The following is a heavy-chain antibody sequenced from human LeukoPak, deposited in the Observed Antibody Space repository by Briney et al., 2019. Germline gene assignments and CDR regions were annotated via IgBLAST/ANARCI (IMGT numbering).Heavy chain of an antibody. J-gene: IGHJ5*02. Sequence: SQTLSLTCTVSGGSISSGDYYWSWIRQPPGKGLEWIGYIYYSGSTYYNPSLKSRVTISVDTSKNQFYLKLSSVTAADTAVYYCARDHLHYDFGSGNSWYNWFDPWGQGTLVTVSS. CDR2: IYYSGST. V-gene: IGHV4-30-4*08. CDR1: GGSISSGDYY. D-gene: IGHD3-3*01. CDR3: ARDHLHYDFGSGNSWYNWFDP.